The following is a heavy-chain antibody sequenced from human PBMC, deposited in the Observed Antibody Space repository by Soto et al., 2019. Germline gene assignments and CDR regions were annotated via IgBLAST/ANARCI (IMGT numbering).Heavy chain of an antibody. D-gene: IGHD2-2*01. CDR2: ISGSGGST. J-gene: IGHJ4*02. CDR1: GFTFSSYA. CDR3: AKGKILVVPAAEKGPFDY. Sequence: EVQLLESGGGLVQPGGSLRLSCAASGFTFSSYAMSWVRQAPGKGLEWVSAISGSGGSTYYADSVKGRFTISRDNSKNTLYLKMNSLRAEDTAVYYCAKGKILVVPAAEKGPFDYWGQGTLVTVSS. V-gene: IGHV3-23*01.